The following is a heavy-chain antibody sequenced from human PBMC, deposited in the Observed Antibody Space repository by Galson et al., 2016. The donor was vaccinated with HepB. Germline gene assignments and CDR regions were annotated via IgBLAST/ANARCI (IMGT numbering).Heavy chain of an antibody. D-gene: IGHD4-17*01. V-gene: IGHV5-51*01. Sequence: QSGAEVKKPGESLKISCKGSGYMFTDYWIGWVRQMPGKGLDWMGIIYPGESDARYSPSFQGQVTISADNSISTAYLQWSSLKASDTAMYYCVRHRRGDHGAYICVWGYGLRTYPFELDYWGQGTLVTVSS. CDR3: VRHRRGDHGAYICVWGYGLRTYPFELDY. CDR1: GYMFTDYW. J-gene: IGHJ4*02. CDR2: IYPGESDA.